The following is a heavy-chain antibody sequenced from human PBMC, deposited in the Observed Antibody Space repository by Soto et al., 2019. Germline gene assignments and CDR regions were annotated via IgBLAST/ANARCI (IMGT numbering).Heavy chain of an antibody. D-gene: IGHD5-18*01. CDR3: ARGGEEGHSPRYGYLCYMDV. J-gene: IGHJ6*03. CDR2: ISAYNGNT. Sequence: QVQLVQSGAEVKKPGASVKVSCKASGYTFTSYGISWVRQAPGQGLEWMGWISAYNGNTNYAQKLQGRVTMTTDTSTSTAYMELRSLRSADTAVYYCARGGEEGHSPRYGYLCYMDVWGKGTTVTVSS. V-gene: IGHV1-18*01. CDR1: GYTFTSYG.